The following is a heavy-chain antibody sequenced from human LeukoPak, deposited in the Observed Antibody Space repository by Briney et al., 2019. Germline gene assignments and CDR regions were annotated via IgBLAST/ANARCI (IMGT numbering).Heavy chain of an antibody. Sequence: SETLSLTCAVSGASISSSNWWSWVRQPPGKGLEWIGTTSYSGNTDYNPSLRSRVTISVDTSNNQFSLRLGSVTAADTAVYHCARHCCSGPAKRVFDIWGQGTMVTVSS. V-gene: IGHV4-4*02. D-gene: IGHD2-15*01. J-gene: IGHJ3*02. CDR1: GASISSSNW. CDR3: ARHCCSGPAKRVFDI. CDR2: TSYSGNT.